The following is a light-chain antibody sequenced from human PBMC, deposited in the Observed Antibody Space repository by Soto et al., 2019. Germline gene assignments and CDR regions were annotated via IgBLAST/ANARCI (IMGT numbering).Light chain of an antibody. Sequence: EIVMTQSPATLSVSPGERATLSCRASQSVIKNLAWYQQKPGQAPRVLIYGASTGATGISARFSGNGSGTDFTLTISSLQSEDFAVYDCQQYYKWPLTFGGGTNVEI. CDR3: QQYYKWPLT. CDR1: QSVIKN. J-gene: IGKJ4*01. V-gene: IGKV3-15*01. CDR2: GAS.